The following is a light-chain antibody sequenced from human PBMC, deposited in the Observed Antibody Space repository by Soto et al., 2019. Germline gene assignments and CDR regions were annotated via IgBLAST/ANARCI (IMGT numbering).Light chain of an antibody. CDR1: QSISNSY. V-gene: IGKV3-20*01. J-gene: IGKJ4*01. CDR3: QQYGDYLLT. CDR2: HAS. Sequence: ENELTQSPGTLSLSPGDSATLSFRASQSISNSYLDWYQQKPGQPPSLLIYHASNRATGIPDRFSGSGSVTDFTLTISRLEPEDFAVYYCQQYGDYLLTIGGGTKVEIK.